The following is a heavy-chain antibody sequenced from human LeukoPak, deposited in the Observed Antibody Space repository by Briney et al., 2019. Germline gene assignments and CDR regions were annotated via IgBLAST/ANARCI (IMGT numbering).Heavy chain of an antibody. Sequence: PGGSLRLSCAASGFTFSSYAMSWVRQAPGKGLEWVSYISSSSSTIYYADSVKGRFTISRDNAKNSLYLQMNSLRAEDTAVYYCARDADSGVVVPAAILNYYYYGMDVWGQGTTVTVSS. CDR1: GFTFSSYA. J-gene: IGHJ6*02. V-gene: IGHV3-48*01. CDR3: ARDADSGVVVPAAILNYYYYGMDV. D-gene: IGHD2-2*01. CDR2: ISSSSSTI.